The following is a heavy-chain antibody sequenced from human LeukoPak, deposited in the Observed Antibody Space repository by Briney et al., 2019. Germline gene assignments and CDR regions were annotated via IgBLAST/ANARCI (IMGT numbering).Heavy chain of an antibody. Sequence: GGSLRLSCAASGFTFSSFWMSWVRQAPGKGLEWVGRIKSKTDGGTTDYAAPVKGRFTISRDDSKNTLYLQMNSLKTEDTAVYYCTTPVSGYDSDYWGQGTLVTVSS. V-gene: IGHV3-15*01. CDR3: TTPVSGYDSDY. D-gene: IGHD5-12*01. J-gene: IGHJ4*02. CDR1: GFTFSSFW. CDR2: IKSKTDGGTT.